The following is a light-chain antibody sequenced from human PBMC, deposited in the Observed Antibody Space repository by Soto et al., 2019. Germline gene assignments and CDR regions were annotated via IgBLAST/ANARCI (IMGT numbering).Light chain of an antibody. V-gene: IGLV1-47*01. CDR1: SSNIGSNY. CDR2: RSD. CDR3: AVRDDSLSGHWV. J-gene: IGLJ3*02. Sequence: QSVLTQPPSAYGTPGQRVTISCYGSSSNIGSNYVSWYQHLPGAAPKLLIYRSDQRPSGVPDRFSGSKSGTSASLAISGLRSEDEADYFCAVRDDSLSGHWVFGGGTKLTVL.